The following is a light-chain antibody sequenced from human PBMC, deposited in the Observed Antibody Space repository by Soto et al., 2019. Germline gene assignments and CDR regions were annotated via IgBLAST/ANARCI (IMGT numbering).Light chain of an antibody. CDR3: QQYNNWPPIT. CDR1: QSVSNN. CDR2: GSS. V-gene: IGKV3D-15*01. Sequence: EVVLTQSPGTLSLSPGERATLSCRASQSVSNNYFAWYQQKPGQAPRLLIFGSSDRATDIPDRFSGSGSGPEFTLTITSLQSEDFALYYCQQYNNWPPITFGQGTRLEIK. J-gene: IGKJ5*01.